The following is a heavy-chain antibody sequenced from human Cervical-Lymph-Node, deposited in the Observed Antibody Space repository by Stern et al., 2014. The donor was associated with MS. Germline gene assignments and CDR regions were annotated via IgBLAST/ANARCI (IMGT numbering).Heavy chain of an antibody. V-gene: IGHV3-30*18. Sequence: VQLVESGGGVVQPGRSLRLSCAASGFTFSSYGMHWVRQAPGKGLEWVAVISYDGSNKYYADSVKGRFTISRDNSKNTLYLQMNSLRAEDTAVYYCAKDGYGDYDAFDIWGQGTMVTVSS. J-gene: IGHJ3*02. CDR2: ISYDGSNK. CDR1: GFTFSSYG. CDR3: AKDGYGDYDAFDI. D-gene: IGHD4-17*01.